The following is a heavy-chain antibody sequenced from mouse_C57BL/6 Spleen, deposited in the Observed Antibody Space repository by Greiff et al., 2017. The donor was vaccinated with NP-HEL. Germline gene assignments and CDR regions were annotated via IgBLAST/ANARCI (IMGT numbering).Heavy chain of an antibody. CDR3: ARAYYYGSRYYFDY. Sequence: DVMLVESGGGLVKPGGSLKLSCAASGFTFSSYAMSWVRQTPEKRLEWVATISDGGSYTYYPDNVKGRFTISRDNAKNNLYLQMSHLKSEDTAMYYCARAYYYGSRYYFDYWGQGTTLTVSS. J-gene: IGHJ2*01. CDR1: GFTFSSYA. D-gene: IGHD1-1*01. CDR2: ISDGGSYT. V-gene: IGHV5-4*03.